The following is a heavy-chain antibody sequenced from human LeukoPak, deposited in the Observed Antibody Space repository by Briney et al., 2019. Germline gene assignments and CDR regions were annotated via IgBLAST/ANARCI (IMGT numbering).Heavy chain of an antibody. CDR3: TRRVISEFSIDKGNWLDP. Sequence: SETLSLTCTVSGDSISNYYWNWIRQSPGKGLEWIGYILSSGSTHHNPSLASRISLSMDPSKNQFSLKLSSVTAADTAVYYCTRRVISEFSIDKGNWLDPWGQGTLVTVSS. V-gene: IGHV4-4*09. CDR2: ILSSGST. CDR1: GDSISNYY. J-gene: IGHJ5*02. D-gene: IGHD3-3*02.